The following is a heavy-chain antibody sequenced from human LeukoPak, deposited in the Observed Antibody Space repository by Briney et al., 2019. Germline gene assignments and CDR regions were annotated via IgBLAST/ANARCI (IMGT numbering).Heavy chain of an antibody. CDR3: AKDRLGALYYYDSSGYYRFDY. J-gene: IGHJ4*01. CDR2: ISYDGSNQ. V-gene: IGHV3-30*18. D-gene: IGHD3-22*01. Sequence: PATSLRLSCAASEFTFSSYGMHWVRQAPGPRLEWVAGISYDGSNQYFADTVKGRFTISRDNSKNTLYLQMNSLRAEDTAVYYCAKDRLGALYYYDSSGYYRFDYWGQGTLVTVSS. CDR1: EFTFSSYG.